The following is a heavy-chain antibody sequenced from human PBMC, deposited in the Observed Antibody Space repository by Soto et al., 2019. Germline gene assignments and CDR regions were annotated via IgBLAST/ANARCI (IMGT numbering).Heavy chain of an antibody. CDR1: GYSFTSYW. V-gene: IGHV5-10-1*01. Sequence: KISCKGSGYSFTSYWISWVRQMPGKGLEWMGRIDPSDSYTNYSPSFQGHVTISADKSISTAYLQWSSLKASDTAMYYCASGNAFTYSSSWYLLSYWGQGTLVTVSS. CDR2: IDPSDSYT. D-gene: IGHD6-13*01. CDR3: ASGNAFTYSSSWYLLSY. J-gene: IGHJ4*02.